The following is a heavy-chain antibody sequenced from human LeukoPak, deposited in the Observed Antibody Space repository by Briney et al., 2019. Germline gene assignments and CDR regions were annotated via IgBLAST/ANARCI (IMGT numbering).Heavy chain of an antibody. CDR3: AKLGVGSYDGSGYIDY. CDR1: GGTFSSYG. CDR2: IIPIFGTP. J-gene: IGHJ4*02. D-gene: IGHD3-22*01. Sequence: SVKVSCKASGGTFSSYGISWVRQAPGQGLEWMGGIIPIFGTPDHAQKFQGRVTISADESTSTAYMELSRLRSEDTAVYYCAKLGVGSYDGSGYIDYWGQGTLVTVSS. V-gene: IGHV1-69*13.